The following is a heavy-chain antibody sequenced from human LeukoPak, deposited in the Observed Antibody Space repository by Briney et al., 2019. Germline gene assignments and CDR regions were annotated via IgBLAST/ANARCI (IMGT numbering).Heavy chain of an antibody. CDR3: ARAVWVSRMLDY. V-gene: IGHV3-30-3*01. CDR1: GFTFSRYA. CDR2: ISYDGSDK. J-gene: IGHJ4*02. D-gene: IGHD6-13*01. Sequence: PGRSLRLSCAASGFTFSRYALHWVRQAPGKGLEWVAIISYDGSDKEYADSVKGRFTISRDNSKNTLSLQMNSLRADDTAVYYCARAVWVSRMLDYWGQGTLVTVSS.